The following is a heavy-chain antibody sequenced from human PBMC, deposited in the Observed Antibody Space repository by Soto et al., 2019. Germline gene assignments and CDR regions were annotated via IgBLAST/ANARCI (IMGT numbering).Heavy chain of an antibody. CDR1: GGSIQSFDYF. V-gene: IGHV4-39*01. D-gene: IGHD4-17*01. CDR3: ARHAYSDYVLTWFDP. CDR2: INYSGSA. Sequence: QLQLQESGPGLVKSSESLSLTCTVSGGSIQSFDYFWGWIRQAPGKGLEWIGSINYSGSAYHNLSLKSRVTMSVDTSKTHVSLTLSSVTSADTAIYYCARHAYSDYVLTWFDPWGQGILVTVSS. J-gene: IGHJ5*02.